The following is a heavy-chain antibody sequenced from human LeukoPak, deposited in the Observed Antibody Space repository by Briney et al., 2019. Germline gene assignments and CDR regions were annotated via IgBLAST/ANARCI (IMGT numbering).Heavy chain of an antibody. CDR1: GGSISSYY. J-gene: IGHJ6*03. Sequence: SETLSLTCTVSGGSISSYYWSWIRQPAGKGLEWIGRIYTSGSTNYNPSLKRRVTMSVDTSKNQFSLKLSSVTAADTAVYYCAREEQWLVAFYMDVWGKGTAVTVSS. CDR2: IYTSGST. V-gene: IGHV4-4*07. CDR3: AREEQWLVAFYMDV. D-gene: IGHD6-19*01.